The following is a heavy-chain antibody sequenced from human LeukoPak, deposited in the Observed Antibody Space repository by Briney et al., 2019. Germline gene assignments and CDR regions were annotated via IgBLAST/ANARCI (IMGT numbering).Heavy chain of an antibody. CDR3: ARGRGTTMVRGVITNNFDL. D-gene: IGHD3-10*01. CDR1: GYTFTAHY. CDR2: IDPNSGGT. J-gene: IGHJ2*01. V-gene: IGHV1-2*02. Sequence: ASVKVSCRASGYTFTAHYIHWVRLAPGQGLEWMGWIDPNSGGTNYAQKFLGSVTMTGDTSINTAFMELSRLRSDDTAIYYCARGRGTTMVRGVITNNFDLWGRGSLVTVSS.